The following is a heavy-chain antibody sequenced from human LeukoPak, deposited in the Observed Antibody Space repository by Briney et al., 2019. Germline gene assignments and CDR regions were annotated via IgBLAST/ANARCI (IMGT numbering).Heavy chain of an antibody. J-gene: IGHJ6*03. CDR2: IRYDGNNK. CDR3: AKEDSGSYYYYYYYMDV. Sequence: GGSLRLSCAASGFTFNIYGMHWVRQAPGKGLEWVAFIRYDGNNKYYADSVKGRFTISRDNSKNTLYLQMNSLRAEDTAVYYCAKEDSGSYYYYYYYMDVWGKGTTVTVSS. V-gene: IGHV3-30*02. CDR1: GFTFNIYG. D-gene: IGHD1-26*01.